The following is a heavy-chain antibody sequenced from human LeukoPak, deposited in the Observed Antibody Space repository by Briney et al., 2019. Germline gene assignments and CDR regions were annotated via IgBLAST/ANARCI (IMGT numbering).Heavy chain of an antibody. V-gene: IGHV4-59*01. CDR1: GGSISSYY. CDR2: IYYSGST. D-gene: IGHD2-8*01. Sequence: SETLSLTCTVSGGSISSYYWSWIRQPPGKGLEWIGYIYYSGSTNYNPSLKSRVTISVDTSKNQFSLELSSVTAADTAVYYCARDPRYCTNGVCYSNWYFDLWGRGTLVTVSS. J-gene: IGHJ2*01. CDR3: ARDPRYCTNGVCYSNWYFDL.